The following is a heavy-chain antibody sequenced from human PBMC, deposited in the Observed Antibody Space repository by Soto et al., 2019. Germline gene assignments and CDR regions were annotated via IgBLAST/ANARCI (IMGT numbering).Heavy chain of an antibody. CDR1: GGSFSGYY. Sequence: SETLSLTCAVYGGSFSGYYWSWIRQPPGKGLEWIGEINHSGSTNYNPSLKSRVTISVDTSKNQFSLKLSSVTAADTAVYYCAIATYDILTGNPYFDYWARETLVTVSS. CDR3: AIATYDILTGNPYFDY. V-gene: IGHV4-34*01. D-gene: IGHD3-9*01. J-gene: IGHJ4*02. CDR2: INHSGST.